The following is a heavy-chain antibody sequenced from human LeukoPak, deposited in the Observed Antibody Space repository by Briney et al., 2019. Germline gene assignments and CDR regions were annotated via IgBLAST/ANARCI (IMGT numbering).Heavy chain of an antibody. CDR1: GFTFSTYS. Sequence: GGSLRLSCAASGFTFSTYSVNWVRQAPGKGLEWVAVISYDGSNKYYADSVKGRFTISRDNSKNTLYLQMNSLRAEDTAVYYCAKDLEVGATTGEYFQHWGQGTLVTVSS. D-gene: IGHD1-26*01. CDR3: AKDLEVGATTGEYFQH. V-gene: IGHV3-30*18. CDR2: ISYDGSNK. J-gene: IGHJ1*01.